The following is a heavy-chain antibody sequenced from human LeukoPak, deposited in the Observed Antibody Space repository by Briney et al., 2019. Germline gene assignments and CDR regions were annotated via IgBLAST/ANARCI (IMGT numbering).Heavy chain of an antibody. CDR3: ASSSSRFDY. V-gene: IGHV3-48*01. Sequence: LEWVSYISSSSSTIYYADSVKGRFTISRDNAKNSLYLQMNSLRAEDTAVYYCASSSSRFDYWGQGTLVTVSS. CDR2: ISSSSSTI. D-gene: IGHD6-6*01. J-gene: IGHJ4*02.